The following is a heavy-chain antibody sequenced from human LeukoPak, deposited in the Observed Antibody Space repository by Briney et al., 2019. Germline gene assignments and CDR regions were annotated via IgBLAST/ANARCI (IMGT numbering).Heavy chain of an antibody. V-gene: IGHV3-30*03. CDR3: ARDIGYCTPTSCPGYYGVDV. Sequence: TGGSLRLSCAASGFTFSSYGMHWVRQAPGKGLEWVAVISYDGSNKYYADSVKGRFTISRDNAKNSLYLQMNSLRAEDTAIYYCARDIGYCTPTSCPGYYGVDVWGQGTTVTVSS. J-gene: IGHJ6*02. CDR2: ISYDGSNK. D-gene: IGHD2-2*01. CDR1: GFTFSSYG.